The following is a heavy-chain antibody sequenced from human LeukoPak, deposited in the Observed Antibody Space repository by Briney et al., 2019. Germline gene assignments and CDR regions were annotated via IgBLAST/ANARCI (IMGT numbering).Heavy chain of an antibody. CDR3: ARDLSGSYTKFDY. Sequence: VASVKVSCKASGYTFTDNYMHWVRQAPGQGLEWMGWINPNSGGTNYAQKFQGRVTMTRDTSISTAYMELSRLKSDDTAVYYCARDLSGSYTKFDYWGQGTLVTVSS. V-gene: IGHV1-2*02. CDR2: INPNSGGT. D-gene: IGHD1-26*01. J-gene: IGHJ4*02. CDR1: GYTFTDNY.